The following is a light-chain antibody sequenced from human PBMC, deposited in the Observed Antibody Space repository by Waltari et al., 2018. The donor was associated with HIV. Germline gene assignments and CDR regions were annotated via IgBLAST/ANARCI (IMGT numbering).Light chain of an antibody. CDR1: QSISYNY. Sequence: VLTQSPGILSLSLGETAILSCRASQSISYNYLAWYQQKTGQAPRLLMYGVSTRATGIPDRFSGSGSGTYFTLTISGLEPEDFAVYYCQQYASSSFTFGPGTKVEIK. CDR2: GVS. V-gene: IGKV3-20*01. J-gene: IGKJ3*01. CDR3: QQYASSSFT.